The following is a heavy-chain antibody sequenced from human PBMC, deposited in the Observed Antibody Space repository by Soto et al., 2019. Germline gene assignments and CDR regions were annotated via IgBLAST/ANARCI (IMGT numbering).Heavy chain of an antibody. D-gene: IGHD1-26*01. V-gene: IGHV4-39*01. J-gene: IGHJ4*02. CDR3: ARLGATTSSDY. CDR2: IYYSGST. Sequence: QLQLQESGPGLVKPSETLSLTCTVSGGSISSSSYYWGWIRQPPGKGLEWIGSIYYSGSTYYNPSLKSRVTISVATSKNQFSLKLSSVTAADTAVYYCARLGATTSSDYWGQGTLVTVSS. CDR1: GGSISSSSYY.